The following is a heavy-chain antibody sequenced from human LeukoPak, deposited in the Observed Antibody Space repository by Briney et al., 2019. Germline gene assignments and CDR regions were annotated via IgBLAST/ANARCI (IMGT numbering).Heavy chain of an antibody. D-gene: IGHD3-16*02. CDR1: DDSMNSGHYS. CDR2: VFHSETT. Sequence: SQTLSLTCDVSDDSMNSGHYSWNWIRQPPGKGLEWIGNVFHSETTYYNPSLGGRVTISADRSRGQFSLRLSSLTAADTAVYYCARDPYDYVWGSYRYTFHDAFDIWGQGTMVTVSS. CDR3: ARDPYDYVWGSYRYTFHDAFDI. V-gene: IGHV4-30-2*01. J-gene: IGHJ3*02.